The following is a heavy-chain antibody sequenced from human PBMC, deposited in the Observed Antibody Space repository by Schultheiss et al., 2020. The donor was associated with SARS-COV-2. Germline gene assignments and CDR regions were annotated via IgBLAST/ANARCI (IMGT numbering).Heavy chain of an antibody. CDR3: TRPGGYDYVWAQDAFDI. V-gene: IGHV3-9*01. D-gene: IGHD3-16*01. CDR2: ISWNSGSI. Sequence: SLKISCSASGFTFSSYAMHWVRQAPGKGLEWVSGISWNSGSIGYADSVKGRFTISRDNAKNSLYLQMNSLRAEDTAVYYCTRPGGYDYVWAQDAFDIWGQGTMVTVSS. J-gene: IGHJ3*02. CDR1: GFTFSSYA.